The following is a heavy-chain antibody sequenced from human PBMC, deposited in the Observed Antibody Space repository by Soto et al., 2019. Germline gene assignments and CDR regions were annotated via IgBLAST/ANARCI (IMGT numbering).Heavy chain of an antibody. CDR2: IKSKTDGGTR. Sequence: EVQLVESGGGLVKPGGSLRLSCAASGFTFSNAWMSWVRQVPGKGLEWVGCIKSKTDGGTRDYAAPVKGRFTISREDSKKTLYLQMNSLKAEDTGVYYCTRGSYQGNYYYYGMDVWGQGTTVTVSS. CDR1: GFTFSNAW. V-gene: IGHV3-15*01. J-gene: IGHJ6*02. CDR3: TRGSYQGNYYYYGMDV. D-gene: IGHD1-26*01.